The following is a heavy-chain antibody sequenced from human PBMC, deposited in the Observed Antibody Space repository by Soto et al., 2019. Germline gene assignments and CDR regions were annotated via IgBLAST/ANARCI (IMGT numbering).Heavy chain of an antibody. D-gene: IGHD2-15*01. CDR3: ARGSRYCSGGSCYPFFDF. CDR2: INHSGST. J-gene: IGHJ4*02. V-gene: IGHV4-34*01. Sequence: QVQLQQWGAGLLKPSETLSLTCAVYGGSFSGYYWSWIRQPPGKGLEWIGEINHSGSTNYNPSIKSRVTITVDTSKDQFSLKLSSVTAADTAVYYWARGSRYCSGGSCYPFFDFWGQGTLVTVSS. CDR1: GGSFSGYY.